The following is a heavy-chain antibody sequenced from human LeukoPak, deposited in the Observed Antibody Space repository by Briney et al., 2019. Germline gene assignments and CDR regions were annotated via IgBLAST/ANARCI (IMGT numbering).Heavy chain of an antibody. J-gene: IGHJ5*02. Sequence: SVKVSCKASGGTFISYAISWVRQAPGQGREWMGGIIPIFGTGNYAQKFQGRVTIIADKSTSTAYMELSSLRSEDTAVYYCARRGIAVAGSWFDPWGQGTLVTVSS. D-gene: IGHD6-19*01. CDR1: GGTFISYA. CDR2: IIPIFGTG. CDR3: ARRGIAVAGSWFDP. V-gene: IGHV1-69*06.